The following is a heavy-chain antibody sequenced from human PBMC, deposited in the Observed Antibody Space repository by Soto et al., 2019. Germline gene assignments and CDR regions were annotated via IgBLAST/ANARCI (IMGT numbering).Heavy chain of an antibody. V-gene: IGHV4-30-2*01. CDR1: GCSISRGGYS. CDR2: IYHSGST. Sequence: SETLSLTCAFSGCSISRGGYSWSWIRQPPGKGLEWIGYIYHSGSTYYNPSLKSRVTISVDRSKNQFSLKLSSVTAADTAVYYCARVPMIWGQGTLVTVS. D-gene: IGHD3-22*01. J-gene: IGHJ4*02. CDR3: ARVPMI.